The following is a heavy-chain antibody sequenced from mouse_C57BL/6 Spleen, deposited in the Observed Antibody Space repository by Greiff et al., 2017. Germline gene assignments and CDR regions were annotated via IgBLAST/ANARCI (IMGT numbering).Heavy chain of an antibody. D-gene: IGHD2-5*01. CDR1: GYTFTSYW. CDR3: SRLDYSNYDDY. Sequence: VQLQQPGAELVRPGSSVKLSCKASGYTFTSYWMHWVKQRPIQGLEWIGNIDPSDSETHYNQKFKDKATLTVDKSSSTAYIQLSSLTSEDSAVYYCSRLDYSNYDDYWGQGTTLTVSS. CDR2: IDPSDSET. V-gene: IGHV1-52*01. J-gene: IGHJ2*01.